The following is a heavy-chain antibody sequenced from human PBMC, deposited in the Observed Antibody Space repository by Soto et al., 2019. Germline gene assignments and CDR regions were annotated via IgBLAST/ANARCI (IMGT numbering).Heavy chain of an antibody. CDR2: TYYRSRWYN. CDR1: GDSVSSNSAA. V-gene: IGHV6-1*01. J-gene: IGHJ6*03. Sequence: SPTLSLTYAISGDSVSSNSAAWNWIRLSPSRGLEWLARTYYRSRWYNDYAVSVRSRITVNPDTSKNQFSLQLTSVTPEDTAVYYCAGTTSHQWYYMDVWGKGTTVTVSS. D-gene: IGHD1-7*01. CDR3: AGTTSHQWYYMDV.